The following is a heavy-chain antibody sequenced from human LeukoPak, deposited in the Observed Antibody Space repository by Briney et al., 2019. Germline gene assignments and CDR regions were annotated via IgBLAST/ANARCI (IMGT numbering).Heavy chain of an antibody. V-gene: IGHV3-74*01. CDR3: ARTGVDVNIVVVIARDFDY. CDR1: GFTFSSYW. J-gene: IGHJ4*02. D-gene: IGHD2-21*01. CDR2: INSDGSST. Sequence: PGGSLRLSCAASGFTFSSYWMHWVRQAPGKGLVWVSRINSDGSSTSYADSVKGRFTISRDNAKNSLYLQMNSLRDEDTAVYYCARTGVDVNIVVVIARDFDYWGQGTLVTVSS.